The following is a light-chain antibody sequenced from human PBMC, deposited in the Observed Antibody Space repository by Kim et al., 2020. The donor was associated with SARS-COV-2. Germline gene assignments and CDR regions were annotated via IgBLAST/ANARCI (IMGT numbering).Light chain of an antibody. V-gene: IGKV3-15*01. CDR3: QQYDNWPTWT. CDR2: GAS. CDR1: QSVRNN. J-gene: IGKJ1*01. Sequence: EIVMTQSPANLSVSPGERATLSCGASQSVRNNVAWYQQKPGKPPRLLIFGASTRATGIPARISGSGSGTEFTLTISSLQSEDFAIYYCQQYDNWPTWTFGQGTKVDI.